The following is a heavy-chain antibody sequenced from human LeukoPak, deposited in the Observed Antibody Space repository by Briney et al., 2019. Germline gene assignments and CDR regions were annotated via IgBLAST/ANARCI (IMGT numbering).Heavy chain of an antibody. V-gene: IGHV3-74*01. CDR3: ARGGGLDV. J-gene: IGHJ6*02. Sequence: AGGSLRLSFAASGNYWMHWVRQAPGKGLVWVSHINSDGSWTSYADSVKGRFTISKDNAKNTVYLQMSNLRAEDTAVYFCARGGGLDVWGQGATVTVSS. CDR1: GNYW. D-gene: IGHD3-16*01. CDR2: INSDGSWT.